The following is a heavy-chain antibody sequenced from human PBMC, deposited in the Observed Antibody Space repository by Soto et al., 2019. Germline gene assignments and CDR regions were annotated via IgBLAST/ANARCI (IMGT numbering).Heavy chain of an antibody. CDR3: ARLGYYYDSSGYESAGDY. V-gene: IGHV4-30-4*01. D-gene: IGHD3-22*01. Sequence: SETLSLTCTVSGGSISSGDYYWSWIRQPPGKGLEWIGYIYYSGSTYYNPSLKSRVTISVDTSKNQFSLKLSSVTAADTAVYYCARLGYYYDSSGYESAGDYWGQGTLVTVSS. J-gene: IGHJ4*02. CDR1: GGSISSGDYY. CDR2: IYYSGST.